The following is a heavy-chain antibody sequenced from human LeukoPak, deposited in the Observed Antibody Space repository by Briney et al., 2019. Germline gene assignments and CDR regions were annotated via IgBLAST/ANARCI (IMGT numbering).Heavy chain of an antibody. CDR2: VIHSGGT. Sequence: SETLSLTCAVYGVSFSDYYCSWIRQTPGKGLEWIGEVIHSGGTNLNPSLKSRVTISVDTSKNQFSLKMTSVTAADTAVYYCASLHCRGENCYPQSGLVYWGQGTLVTVSS. D-gene: IGHD2-15*01. J-gene: IGHJ4*02. V-gene: IGHV4-34*12. CDR1: GVSFSDYY. CDR3: ASLHCRGENCYPQSGLVY.